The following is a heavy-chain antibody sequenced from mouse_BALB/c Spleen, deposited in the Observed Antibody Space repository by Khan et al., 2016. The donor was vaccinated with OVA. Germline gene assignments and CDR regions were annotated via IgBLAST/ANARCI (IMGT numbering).Heavy chain of an antibody. J-gene: IGHJ2*01. CDR1: GYTFINYW. CDR3: ECWGLMSNSVY. CDR2: INPSTGYT. V-gene: IGHV1-7*01. D-gene: IGHD3-2*02. Sequence: QVQLKESGAELAKPGASVKMSCKASGYTFINYWILWIKQRPGQGLEWIGYINPSTGYTEYKQNFKDKATLTADKSSSTAYMQLSSLTSEDSTVYALECWGLMSNSVYWGQGTTLTVSS.